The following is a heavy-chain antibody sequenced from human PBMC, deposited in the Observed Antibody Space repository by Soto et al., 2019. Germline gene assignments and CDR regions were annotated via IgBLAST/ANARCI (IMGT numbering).Heavy chain of an antibody. CDR2: IWYDGSNK. J-gene: IGHJ4*02. D-gene: IGHD3-22*01. V-gene: IGHV3-33*01. Sequence: QVQLVESGGGVVQPGRSLRLSCAASGFTFSSYGMHWVRQAPGKGLEWVAIIWYDGSNKHYADSVKGRFTNSRDNSKNTWNLEMNSLKAVETAVYYCARARGSYYDGSGLKNWGQGTLVTVSS. CDR1: GFTFSSYG. CDR3: ARARGSYYDGSGLKN.